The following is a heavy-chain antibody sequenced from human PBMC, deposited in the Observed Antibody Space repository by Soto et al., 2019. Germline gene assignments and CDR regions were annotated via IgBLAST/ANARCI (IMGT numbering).Heavy chain of an antibody. CDR2: INSDGSST. CDR1: GFTFSSYW. Sequence: GGSLRLSCAASGFTFSSYWMHWVRQAPGKGLVWVSRINSDGSSTSYADSVKGRFTISRDNAKNTLYLQMNSLRAEDTAVYYCLAFPGGYTIPREPFDYWGQGTLVTVSS. J-gene: IGHJ4*02. D-gene: IGHD3-22*01. V-gene: IGHV3-74*01. CDR3: LAFPGGYTIPREPFDY.